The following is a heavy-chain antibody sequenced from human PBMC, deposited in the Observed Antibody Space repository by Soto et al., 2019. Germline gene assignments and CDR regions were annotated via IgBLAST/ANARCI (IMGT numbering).Heavy chain of an antibody. V-gene: IGHV4-30-2*02. CDR2: MYHSGST. CDR1: GGSISSGGYS. D-gene: IGHD7-27*01. CDR3: ARLRQTGNSGYWFDP. Sequence: SETLSLTCAVSGGSISSGGYSWSWIRQPPGKGLEWIGYMYHSGSTYYNPSLKSRVTISIDASKNQFSLQLTSVTAADSAVYYCARLRQTGNSGYWFDPWGQGTLVTVSS. J-gene: IGHJ5*02.